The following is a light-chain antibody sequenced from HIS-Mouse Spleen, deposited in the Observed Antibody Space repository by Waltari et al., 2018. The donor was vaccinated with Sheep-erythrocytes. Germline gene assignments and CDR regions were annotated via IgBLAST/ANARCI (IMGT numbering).Light chain of an antibody. CDR2: RNN. V-gene: IGLV1-47*01. Sequence: QSVLTQPPSASGTPGQRVTISCSGSSPKSGSNYVYWYQQLPGTAPKPLIYRNNQRPSGVPDRFSGSKSGTSASLAISGLRSEDEADYYCAAWDDSLSVVFGGGTKLTVL. CDR1: SPKSGSNY. J-gene: IGLJ2*01. CDR3: AAWDDSLSVV.